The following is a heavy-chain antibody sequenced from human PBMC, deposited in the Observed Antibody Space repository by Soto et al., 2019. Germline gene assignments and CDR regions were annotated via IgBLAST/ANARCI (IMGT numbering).Heavy chain of an antibody. CDR1: GFTFSDYY. D-gene: IGHD6-6*01. J-gene: IGHJ6*03. Sequence: GGSLRLSCAASGFTFSDYYMSWIRQAPGKGLEWVSYISSSGSTIYYADSVKGRFTISRDNAKNSLYLQMNSLRAEDTAVYYCARVEYGSIDYYYMDVWGKGTTVTVSS. V-gene: IGHV3-11*01. CDR3: ARVEYGSIDYYYMDV. CDR2: ISSSGSTI.